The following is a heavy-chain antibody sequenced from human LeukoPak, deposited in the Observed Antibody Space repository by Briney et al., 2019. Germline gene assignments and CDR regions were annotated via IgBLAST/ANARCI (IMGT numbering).Heavy chain of an antibody. J-gene: IGHJ4*02. CDR2: ISAYSGNT. V-gene: IGHV1-18*04. Sequence: GASVKVSCKASGYTFTGYYMHWVRQAPGQGLEWVGWISAYSGNTNYAQKLQGRVTMTTDTSTSTAYMELRSLRSDDTAVYYCARGSSPAWPPPPPYGDYSHHFDYWGQGTLATVSS. CDR1: GYTFTGYY. CDR3: ARGSSPAWPPPPPYGDYSHHFDY. D-gene: IGHD4-17*01.